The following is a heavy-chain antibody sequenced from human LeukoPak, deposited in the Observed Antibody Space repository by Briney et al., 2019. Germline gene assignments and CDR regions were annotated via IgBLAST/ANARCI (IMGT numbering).Heavy chain of an antibody. J-gene: IGHJ4*02. D-gene: IGHD3-10*01. CDR2: IYYSGST. CDR3: ARRIDYYGSGSYYDY. Sequence: PSETLSLTCTVSGGSISSSSYFWSWIRQPPGKGLEWIGHIYYSGSTNYNPSLKSRVTISIDTSKNQFSLKLSSVTAADTAVYYCARRIDYYGSGSYYDYWGQGTLVTVSS. V-gene: IGHV4-61*01. CDR1: GGSISSSSYF.